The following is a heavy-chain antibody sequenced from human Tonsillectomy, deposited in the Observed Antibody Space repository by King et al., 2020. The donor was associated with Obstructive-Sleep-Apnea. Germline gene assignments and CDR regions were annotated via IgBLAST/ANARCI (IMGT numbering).Heavy chain of an antibody. V-gene: IGHV3-9*01. J-gene: IGHJ4*02. CDR1: GFTFDDFA. D-gene: IGHD1-26*01. CDR3: GKDIALHIVGATGVAH. CDR2: INWNSGSV. Sequence: VQLVESGGGLVQPGRSLRLSCAASGFTFDDFAMHWVRQAPGKGLEWVSGINWNSGSVGYADSVKGRFTISRDNDKNSLFLQMDSLRPEDTAFYYCGKDIALHIVGATGVAHWGQGTLVTVSS.